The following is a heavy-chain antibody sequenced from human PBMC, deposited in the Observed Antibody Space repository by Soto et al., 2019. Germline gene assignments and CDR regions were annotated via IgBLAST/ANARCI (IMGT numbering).Heavy chain of an antibody. V-gene: IGHV3-15*07. CDR1: GFIFSNAW. CDR3: STDSYSDMMLVRLDN. Sequence: PGGSLRLSCAASGFIFSNAWINWVRQAPGKGLEWVGRIKSKIHGGTTDFAAPVKGRFAISRDDSKNIVYMQMNSLKIEDSAVYYCSTDSYSDMMLVRLDNCGPGPLVTVSS. D-gene: IGHD1-26*01. CDR2: IKSKIHGGTT. J-gene: IGHJ4*01.